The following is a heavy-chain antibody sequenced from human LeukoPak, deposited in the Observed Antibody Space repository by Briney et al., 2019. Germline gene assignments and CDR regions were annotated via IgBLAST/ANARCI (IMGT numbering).Heavy chain of an antibody. CDR1: GGTFGSYA. D-gene: IGHD4-17*01. CDR2: IIPIFGTA. Sequence: SVKVSCKASGGTFGSYAISWVRQAPGQGLEWMGGIIPIFGTANYAQKFQGRVTITADESTSTAYMELSSLRSEDTAVYYCARAYGDYSWSGGMDVWGQGTTVTVS. V-gene: IGHV1-69*13. J-gene: IGHJ6*02. CDR3: ARAYGDYSWSGGMDV.